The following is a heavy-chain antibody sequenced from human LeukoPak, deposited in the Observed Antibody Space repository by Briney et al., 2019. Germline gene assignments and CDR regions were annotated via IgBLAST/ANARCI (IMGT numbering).Heavy chain of an antibody. V-gene: IGHV3-7*01. Sequence: PGGSLRLSCVASGFTFSTYWMSWVRQAPGKGLEWVANIKHDGSEKYYVDYVKGRFSISRDNAKNSLFLQMNSLRAEDTAVYYCARDLNWETYWGQGTLVSVSS. J-gene: IGHJ4*02. CDR1: GFTFSTYW. CDR3: ARDLNWETY. D-gene: IGHD7-27*01. CDR2: IKHDGSEK.